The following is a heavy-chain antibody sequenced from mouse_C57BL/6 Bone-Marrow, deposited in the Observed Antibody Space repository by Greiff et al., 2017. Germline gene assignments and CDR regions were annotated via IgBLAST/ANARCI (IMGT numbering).Heavy chain of an antibody. D-gene: IGHD1-1*01. V-gene: IGHV7-3*01. CDR2: IRNKANGYTT. J-gene: IGHJ2*01. Sequence: EVQLMESGGGLVQPGGSLSLSCAASGFTFTDYYMSWVRQPPGKALEWLGFIRNKANGYTTEYNASVKGRFTISTDNSQSILYLQMNARRAEDSATYYCARYYHYYGSSYDYFDYWGQGTTLTVSS. CDR1: GFTFTDYY. CDR3: ARYYHYYGSSYDYFDY.